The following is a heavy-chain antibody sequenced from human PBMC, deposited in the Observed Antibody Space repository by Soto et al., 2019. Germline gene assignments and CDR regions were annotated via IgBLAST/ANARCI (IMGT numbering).Heavy chain of an antibody. CDR1: GFSLSTTGVG. Sequence: QITLKESGPTLVKPTQTLTLTCTFSGFSLSTTGVGVGWIRQPPGKALEWLALIYWDDDKRYNPSLKSRLTSTKDTSKHPAVLTTTHLDPVDTATYSCVQRRCGGDCLQSDSPHSYYGLDVWGQGTTVTVSS. J-gene: IGHJ6*02. CDR3: VQRRCGGDCLQSDSPHSYYGLDV. D-gene: IGHD2-21*01. V-gene: IGHV2-5*02. CDR2: IYWDDDK.